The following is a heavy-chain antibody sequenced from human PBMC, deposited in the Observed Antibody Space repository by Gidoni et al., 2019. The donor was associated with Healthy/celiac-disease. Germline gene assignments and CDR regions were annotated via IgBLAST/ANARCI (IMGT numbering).Heavy chain of an antibody. Sequence: QVQLQHWGACLLKPSETRSPSSAVYGGSLSAYYWSWVSQPPGKGLEWIGEINHSGSYNYNQSHNSRVTTSVDTSNNQSSLKLSSVTAADTAVYYWARGGGRFRIKYYCYYVMDVWGQGTTVTVSS. D-gene: IGHD3-16*01. J-gene: IGHJ6*02. V-gene: IGHV4-34*01. CDR1: GGSLSAYY. CDR3: ARGGGRFRIKYYCYYVMDV. CDR2: INHSGSY.